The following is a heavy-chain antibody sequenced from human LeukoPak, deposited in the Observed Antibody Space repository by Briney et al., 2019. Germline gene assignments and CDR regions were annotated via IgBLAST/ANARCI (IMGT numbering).Heavy chain of an antibody. D-gene: IGHD5-12*01. Sequence: ASVKVSCKASGYTFTSYDINWVRQATGQGLEWMGWMNPNSGNTGYAQKFQGRVTITRNTSISTAYMELSSLRSEDTAVYYCARGSRGGYDFDYWGQGTLVTVSS. CDR1: GYTFTSYD. CDR2: MNPNSGNT. CDR3: ARGSRGGYDFDY. J-gene: IGHJ4*02. V-gene: IGHV1-8*03.